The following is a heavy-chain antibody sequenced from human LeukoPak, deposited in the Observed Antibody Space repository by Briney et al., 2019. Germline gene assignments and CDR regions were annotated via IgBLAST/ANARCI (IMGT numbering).Heavy chain of an antibody. Sequence: GGSLRLSCAASGFTFSSYGMHWVRQAPGKGLEWVAVISYDGSNKYYADSVKGRFTISRDNSKNTLYLQMDSLRVEDTAVYYCARGSTYYDSSGQVPFDYWGQGTLVTVSS. CDR2: ISYDGSNK. V-gene: IGHV3-30*03. D-gene: IGHD3-22*01. CDR3: ARGSTYYDSSGQVPFDY. J-gene: IGHJ4*02. CDR1: GFTFSSYG.